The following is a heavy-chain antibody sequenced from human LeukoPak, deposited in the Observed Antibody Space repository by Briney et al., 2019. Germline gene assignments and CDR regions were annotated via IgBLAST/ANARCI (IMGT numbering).Heavy chain of an antibody. CDR2: IYTGGST. J-gene: IGHJ3*01. CDR1: GFTVSSSF. CDR3: VKDIQLST. Sequence: PGGSLRLSCAASGFTVSSSFMSWVRQAPGKGLEWVSVIYTGGSTYYADSVKGRFTISRDNSKNTLSLQMNSLRVEDTAIYYCVKDIQLSTWGVGTMVTVSS. D-gene: IGHD5-24*01. V-gene: IGHV3-53*01.